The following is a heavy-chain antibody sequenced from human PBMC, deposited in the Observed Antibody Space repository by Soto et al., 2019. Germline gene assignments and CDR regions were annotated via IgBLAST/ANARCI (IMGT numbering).Heavy chain of an antibody. CDR1: GITFSSHA. V-gene: IGHV3-23*01. CDR3: AKDLRYYYDSSGYYFDY. D-gene: IGHD3-22*01. J-gene: IGHJ4*02. Sequence: GGSLRLSCAASGITFSSHALSWVRQAPGKGLEWVSVISASGGTTYYADSVKGRFTISRDNSKNTLYLQMNSLRAEDTAIYYCAKDLRYYYDSSGYYFDYWGQGTQVT. CDR2: ISASGGTT.